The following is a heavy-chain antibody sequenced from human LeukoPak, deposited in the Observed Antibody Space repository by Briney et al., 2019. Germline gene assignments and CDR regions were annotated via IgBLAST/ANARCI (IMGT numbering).Heavy chain of an antibody. V-gene: IGHV3-23*01. CDR1: GFTFSSYA. CDR2: ISGSGGST. CDR3: AKMAAALLSYYYGMDV. D-gene: IGHD6-13*01. J-gene: IGHJ6*02. Sequence: GGSLRLSCAASGFTFSSYAMSWVRQAPGKGLEWVSAISGSGGSTYYADSVKGRFTISRDNSKNTLYLQMNSLRAEDTAVYYCAKMAAALLSYYYGMDVWGQGTTVTVSS.